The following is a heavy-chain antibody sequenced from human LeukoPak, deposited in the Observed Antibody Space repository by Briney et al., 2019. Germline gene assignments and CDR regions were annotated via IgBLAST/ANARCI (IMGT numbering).Heavy chain of an antibody. Sequence: GGSLRLSCAASGFTFSSYSMNWVRQAPGKGLEWVSSISSSSSYIYYADSVKGRFTISRDNAKNSLYLQMNSLRAEDTAVYYCARGTIAAAGTDDYWGQGILVTVSS. V-gene: IGHV3-21*01. D-gene: IGHD6-13*01. CDR2: ISSSSSYI. J-gene: IGHJ4*02. CDR1: GFTFSSYS. CDR3: ARGTIAAAGTDDY.